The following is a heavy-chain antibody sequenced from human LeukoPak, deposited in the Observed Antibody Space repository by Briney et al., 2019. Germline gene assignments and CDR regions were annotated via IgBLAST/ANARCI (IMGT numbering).Heavy chain of an antibody. Sequence: TGGSLRLSCAASGFNFTIYGMHWVRQAPGKGLEWVAVIWYDGSNEYYADSVKGRFTISRDNSKNTLYLQMNSLRSEDTAVYYCAKSAKPVVTDALNWFDPWGQGTLVTVSS. CDR3: AKSAKPVVTDALNWFDP. V-gene: IGHV3-30*02. CDR2: IWYDGSNE. D-gene: IGHD2-21*02. CDR1: GFNFTIYG. J-gene: IGHJ5*02.